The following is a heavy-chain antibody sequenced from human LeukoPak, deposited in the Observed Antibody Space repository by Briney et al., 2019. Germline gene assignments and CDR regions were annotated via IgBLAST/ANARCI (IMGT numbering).Heavy chain of an antibody. CDR3: ARAGTEAMTTPAYPVFYYFYQDV. D-gene: IGHD4-11*01. V-gene: IGHV4-34*01. CDR1: GDSFTAYS. CDR2: ISQSGRT. J-gene: IGHJ6*03. Sequence: SDTLSLTCAVNGDSFTAYSWNWIRQSPGKGLEWIGEISQSGRTHYNPSLASRVTFSLDTSKTQFSLELKSVTAADTAVYYCARAGTEAMTTPAYPVFYYFYQDVWGTGTTVTVS.